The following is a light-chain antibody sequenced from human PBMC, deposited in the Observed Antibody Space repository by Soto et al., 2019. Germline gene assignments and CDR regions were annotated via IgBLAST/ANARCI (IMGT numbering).Light chain of an antibody. CDR2: AAS. Sequence: DIQMTQSPSSLSASVGDRVTINCRASQGISNFLAWYQQKPGKVPKLLISAASTLQSGVPSRFSGSGSGTDFTLTITSLQPEDVATYYFQKYSSVITFGQGTRLEIK. V-gene: IGKV1-27*01. CDR3: QKYSSVIT. J-gene: IGKJ5*01. CDR1: QGISNF.